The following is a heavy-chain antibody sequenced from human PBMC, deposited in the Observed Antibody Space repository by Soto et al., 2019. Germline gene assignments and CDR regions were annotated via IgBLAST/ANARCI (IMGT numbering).Heavy chain of an antibody. Sequence: GASVKVSCKASGYTFTGYYMHWVRQAPGQGLEWMGWINPNSGGTNYAQKFQGRVTMTRDTSISTAYMELSRLRSDDTAVYYCARGGGYYGSGRAASDIPGQATLDTVSS. V-gene: IGHV1-2*02. J-gene: IGHJ3*02. CDR2: INPNSGGT. D-gene: IGHD3-10*01. CDR3: ARGGGYYGSGRAASDI. CDR1: GYTFTGYY.